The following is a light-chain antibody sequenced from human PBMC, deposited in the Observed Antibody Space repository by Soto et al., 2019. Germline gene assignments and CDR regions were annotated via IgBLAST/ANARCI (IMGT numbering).Light chain of an antibody. CDR2: EVT. CDR3: SSYTNINTRACV. J-gene: IGLJ1*01. V-gene: IGLV2-14*01. Sequence: QSALTQPASVSGSPGQSITISCTGTSSDVGGYNRVSWYQQHPDKAPKLIIYEVTDRPSGVSNRFSGSKSGNTASLTISGLQAEDEAEYYCSSYTNINTRACVFGTGTKVTVL. CDR1: SSDVGGYNR.